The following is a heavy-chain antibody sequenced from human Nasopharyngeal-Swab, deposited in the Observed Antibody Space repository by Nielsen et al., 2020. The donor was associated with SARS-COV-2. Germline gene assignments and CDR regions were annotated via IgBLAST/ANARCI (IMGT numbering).Heavy chain of an antibody. CDR1: GFTFSSFG. Sequence: GGSLRLSCAASGFTFSSFGMHWVRQAPGKGPEWVAVIWYDGSTKYYADSVKGRFTISRDNSKNTLYLQMNSLRAEDTALYYCARKADHDAFDIWGQGTMVTVSS. CDR2: IWYDGSTK. J-gene: IGHJ3*02. CDR3: ARKADHDAFDI. D-gene: IGHD6-25*01. V-gene: IGHV3-33*01.